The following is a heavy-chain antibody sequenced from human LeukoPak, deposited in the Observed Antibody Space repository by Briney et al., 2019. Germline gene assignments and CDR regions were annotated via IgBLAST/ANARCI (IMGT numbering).Heavy chain of an antibody. CDR2: INHSGST. D-gene: IGHD3-10*01. CDR1: GGSFSGYY. J-gene: IGHJ5*02. Sequence: PSETLSLTCAVYGGSFSGYYWSWIRQPPGKGLEWIGEINHSGSTNYNPSLKSRVTISVDTSKNQFSLKLSSVTAADTAVYYCARTTMVRGVVNWFDPWGQGTLVTVSS. CDR3: ARTTMVRGVVNWFDP. V-gene: IGHV4-34*01.